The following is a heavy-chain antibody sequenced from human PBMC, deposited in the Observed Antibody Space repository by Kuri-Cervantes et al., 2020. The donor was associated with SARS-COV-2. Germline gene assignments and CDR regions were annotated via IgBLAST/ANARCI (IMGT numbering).Heavy chain of an antibody. CDR2: IYHSGST. D-gene: IGHD3-9*01. V-gene: IGHV4-4*02. Sequence: GSLRLSCAVSGGSISSSNWWSWVRQPPGKGLEWIGEIYHSGSTNYNPSLKSRVTISVDTSKNQFSLKLTSVTAADTAIYYCARHYAFDRFHKWGQGTQVTVSS. J-gene: IGHJ4*02. CDR3: ARHYAFDRFHK. CDR1: GGSISSSNW.